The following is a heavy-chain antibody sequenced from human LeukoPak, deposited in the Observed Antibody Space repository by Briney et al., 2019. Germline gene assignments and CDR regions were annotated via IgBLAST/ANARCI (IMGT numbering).Heavy chain of an antibody. J-gene: IGHJ3*02. CDR2: IIPIFGTA. V-gene: IGHV1-69*13. D-gene: IGHD6-19*01. CDR1: GGTFSSYA. CDR3: ARLDRSESAFDI. Sequence: EASVKVSCKASGGTFSSYAISWVRQAPGQGLEWMGGIIPIFGTANYAQKFQGRVTITADESTSTAYMELSSLRSEDTAVYYCARLDRSESAFDIWGQGTMVTVSS.